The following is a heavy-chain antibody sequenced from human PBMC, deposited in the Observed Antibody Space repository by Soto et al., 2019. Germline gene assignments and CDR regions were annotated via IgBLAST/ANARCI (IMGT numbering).Heavy chain of an antibody. CDR3: ARDRSIAVAGYYYYYGMDV. CDR2: ISYDGSNK. CDR1: GFTFSSYA. Sequence: AGGSLRLSCAASGFTFSSYAMHWVRQAPGKGLEWVAVISYDGSNKYYADSVKGRFTISRDNSKNTLYLQMNSLRAEDTAVYYCARDRSIAVAGYYYYYGMDVWGQGTTVTVSS. V-gene: IGHV3-30-3*01. J-gene: IGHJ6*02. D-gene: IGHD6-19*01.